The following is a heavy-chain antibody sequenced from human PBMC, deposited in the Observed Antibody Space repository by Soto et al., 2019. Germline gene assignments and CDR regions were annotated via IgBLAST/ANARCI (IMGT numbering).Heavy chain of an antibody. CDR1: GYTFATYG. CDR2: INPYNEKT. V-gene: IGHV1-18*01. D-gene: IGHD3-22*01. Sequence: ASVKVSCKASGYTFATYGLIWVRPAPGQGLAGMGWINPYNEKTNYVQKLQGRVTMTIDTSTSTAYMEVRSLRSADTAVYYCAKGAVYERSGRPTLDYFDFWGQGTLVTVSS. J-gene: IGHJ4*02. CDR3: AKGAVYERSGRPTLDYFDF.